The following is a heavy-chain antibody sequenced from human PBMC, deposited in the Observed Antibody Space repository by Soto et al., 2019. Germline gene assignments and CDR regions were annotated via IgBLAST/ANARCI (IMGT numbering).Heavy chain of an antibody. Sequence: PGGSLRLSCAASGFTFSSYWMHWVRQAPGKGLVWVSRINSDGSSTTYADSVKGRFTISRDNAKNALYLQMNSLRAEDTAVYYCARGRSGVPYGMDVWGQGTTVTVSS. D-gene: IGHD1-26*01. J-gene: IGHJ6*02. CDR3: ARGRSGVPYGMDV. CDR1: GFTFSSYW. V-gene: IGHV3-74*03. CDR2: INSDGSST.